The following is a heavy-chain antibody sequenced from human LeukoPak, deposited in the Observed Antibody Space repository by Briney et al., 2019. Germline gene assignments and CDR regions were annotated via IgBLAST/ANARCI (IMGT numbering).Heavy chain of an antibody. CDR3: ARNTRSYGDYWFGP. CDR1: GFSLSTSGMC. V-gene: IGHV2-70*11. CDR2: IDWDDDK. D-gene: IGHD4-17*01. J-gene: IGHJ5*02. Sequence: ASGPTLVNPTQTLTLTCTFSGFSLSTSGMCVSWIRQPPGKALEWLARIDWDDDKYYSTSLKTRLTISKDTSKNQVVLTMTNMDPVDTATYYCARNTRSYGDYWFGPWGQGTLVTVSS.